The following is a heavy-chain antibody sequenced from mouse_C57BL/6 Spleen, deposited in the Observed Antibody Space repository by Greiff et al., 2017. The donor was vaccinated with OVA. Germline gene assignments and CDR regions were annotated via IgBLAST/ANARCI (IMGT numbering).Heavy chain of an antibody. V-gene: IGHV1-61*01. CDR3: AILGSSYSFAY. D-gene: IGHD1-1*01. J-gene: IGHJ3*01. CDR1: GYTFTSYW. CDR2: IYPSDSET. Sequence: VQLQQSGAELVRPGSSVKLSCKASGYTFTSYWMDWVKQRPGQGLEWIGNIYPSDSETHYNQKFKDKATLTVDKSSSTAYMQLSSLTSEDSAVYYCAILGSSYSFAYWGQGTLVTVSA.